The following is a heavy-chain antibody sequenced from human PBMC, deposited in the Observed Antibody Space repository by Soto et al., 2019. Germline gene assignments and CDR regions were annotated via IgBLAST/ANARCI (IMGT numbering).Heavy chain of an antibody. V-gene: IGHV1-69*13. CDR2: IIPIFGTA. CDR3: ASLGGSSPEGRYYYGMDV. Sequence: ASVKVSCKASGGTFSSYAISWVRQAPGQGLEWMGGIIPIFGTADYAQKFQGRVTITADESTSTAYMELSTLRSEDTAVFYFASLGGSSPEGRYYYGMDVWGQGTTVTVSS. D-gene: IGHD1-26*01. J-gene: IGHJ6*02. CDR1: GGTFSSYA.